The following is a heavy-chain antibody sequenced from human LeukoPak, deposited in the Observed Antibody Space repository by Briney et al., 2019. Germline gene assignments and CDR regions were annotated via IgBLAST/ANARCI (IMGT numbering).Heavy chain of an antibody. CDR3: ARDQDQFHWYLDL. J-gene: IGHJ2*01. Sequence: GGSLRLSCAASGFTFSSYAMSWVRQAPGKGLEWVSAISGSGGSTYYADSVEGRFTISRDSSKNTLFLQMNDLRAEDTAVYYCARDQDQFHWYLDLWGRGTLVTVSS. CDR1: GFTFSSYA. D-gene: IGHD2-2*01. V-gene: IGHV3-23*01. CDR2: ISGSGGST.